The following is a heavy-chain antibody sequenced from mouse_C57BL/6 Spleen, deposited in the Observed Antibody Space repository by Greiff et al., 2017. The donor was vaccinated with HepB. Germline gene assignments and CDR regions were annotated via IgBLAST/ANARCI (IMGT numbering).Heavy chain of an antibody. CDR3: ARLLINVDY. J-gene: IGHJ2*01. CDR1: GYTLTSYW. D-gene: IGHD2-1*01. CDR2: INPSNGRT. Sequence: QVQLQQPGAELVNPGASVNLSCKASGYTLTSYWMHWVKQRPGQGLEWIGEINPSNGRTNHNEKFKSKATLTVDKSSSTAYMQLSSPTSEDSAVYYCARLLINVDYWGQGTTLTVSS. V-gene: IGHV1S81*02.